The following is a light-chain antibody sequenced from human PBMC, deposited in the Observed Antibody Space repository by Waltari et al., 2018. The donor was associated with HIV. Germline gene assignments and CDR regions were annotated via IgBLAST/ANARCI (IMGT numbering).Light chain of an antibody. Sequence: QSALTQPASVSGSPGQSITIPCTGPRSDVARCHLFSWYQQHPGKAPKLMIYEVSKRPSGVSNRFSGSKSGNTASLTISGLQAEDEADYYCCSYAGSSTWVFGGGTKLTVL. J-gene: IGLJ3*02. CDR1: RSDVARCHL. CDR3: CSYAGSSTWV. CDR2: EVS. V-gene: IGLV2-23*02.